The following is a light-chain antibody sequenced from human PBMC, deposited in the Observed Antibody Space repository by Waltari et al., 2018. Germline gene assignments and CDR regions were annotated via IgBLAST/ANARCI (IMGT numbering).Light chain of an antibody. CDR2: DAA. Sequence: EIVLTQSPATLSLSPGERPPLPCRASQNIRSILAWYPQKHRQSPRLLIYDAANRATGIPDRCSGSGSGTDFTLIISSLEPEDFAVYFCQQRYNSLALTFGGGTTVEIK. V-gene: IGKV3-11*01. CDR3: QQRYNSLALT. CDR1: QNIRSI. J-gene: IGKJ4*01.